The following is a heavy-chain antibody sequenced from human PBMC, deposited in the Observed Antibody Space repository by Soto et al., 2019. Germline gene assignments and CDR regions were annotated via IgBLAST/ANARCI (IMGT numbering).Heavy chain of an antibody. CDR3: AKVHVMVVAGSTFDY. D-gene: IGHD2-21*02. Sequence: KASETLSLTCSVSGYSISGPSYWAWIRQPPGKGPEWIASIYHGGTTFYNPSLKSRITISVDTSNNQFSLKLTSVTAADTAVYYCAKVHVMVVAGSTFDYWGHGTLVTVSS. J-gene: IGHJ4*01. CDR2: IYHGGTT. CDR1: GYSISGPSY. V-gene: IGHV4-38-2*02.